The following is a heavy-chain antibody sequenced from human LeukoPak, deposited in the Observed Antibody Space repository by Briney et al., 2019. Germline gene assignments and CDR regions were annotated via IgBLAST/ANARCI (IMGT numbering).Heavy chain of an antibody. CDR1: GFTFSSPW. Sequence: GGSLRLSCAASGFTFSSPWMHWVRQAPGKGLVWVSRISNVGSSTNYADSVKGRFTISRDNAKNTLYLQMNSLRAEDTAVYYCARDYLGWFDPWGQGTLVTVSS. CDR3: ARDYLGWFDP. J-gene: IGHJ5*02. CDR2: ISNVGSST. V-gene: IGHV3-74*01.